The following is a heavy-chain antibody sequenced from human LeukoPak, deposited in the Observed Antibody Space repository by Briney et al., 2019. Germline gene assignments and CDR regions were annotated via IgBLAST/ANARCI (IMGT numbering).Heavy chain of an antibody. Sequence: SETLSLTCTVSGYSISSGYYWGWIRQPPGKGLEWIGSIYYSGSTYYNPSLKSRVTISVDTSKNQFSLKLSSVTAADTAVYYCVREGWQWLVHAFDIWGQGTMVTGSS. V-gene: IGHV4-38-2*02. CDR3: VREGWQWLVHAFDI. D-gene: IGHD6-19*01. CDR1: GYSISSGYY. CDR2: IYYSGST. J-gene: IGHJ3*02.